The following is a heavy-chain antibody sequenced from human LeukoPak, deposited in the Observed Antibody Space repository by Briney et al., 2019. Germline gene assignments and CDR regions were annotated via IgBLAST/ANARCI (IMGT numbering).Heavy chain of an antibody. D-gene: IGHD1-1*01. CDR3: AKSLLTTATGTGRAFDI. CDR1: GFSFRDYP. J-gene: IGHJ3*02. CDR2: ISAGADVI. Sequence: PGGSLRLSCEAAGFSFRDYPMGWVRRASGKRLEWVSGISAGADVIFYADPVKGRFTISRDNSKNTLYLQMNSPRAEDSAEYYCAKSLLTTATGTGRAFDIWGQGTMVTVSA. V-gene: IGHV3-23*01.